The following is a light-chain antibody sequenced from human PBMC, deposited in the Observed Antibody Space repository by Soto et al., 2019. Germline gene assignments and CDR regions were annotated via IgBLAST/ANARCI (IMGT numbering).Light chain of an antibody. V-gene: IGKV1-33*01. CDR2: DAS. CDR3: QQYENLPT. J-gene: IGKJ5*01. CDR1: QNINNY. Sequence: DIQMTQSPSSLSASVGDRFTITCQASQNINNYLNWXQQTPGXXPXILIYDASNLEAGVPSRFRGSGSGTDFTSTISRLQPEVTATYYCQQYENLPTFGQGTRLEIK.